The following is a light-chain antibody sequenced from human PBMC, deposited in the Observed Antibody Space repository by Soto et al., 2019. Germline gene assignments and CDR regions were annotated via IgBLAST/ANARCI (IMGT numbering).Light chain of an antibody. Sequence: EIVMTQSPATLSVSPGERATLSCRASQSVSSNLAWYQQKPGQAPRFLIYGASTRATGIPARFSGSGSGTEFTLTISSLQSEDFAVYYCQQYNNWPRTFGQGTKVEIK. J-gene: IGKJ1*01. CDR3: QQYNNWPRT. V-gene: IGKV3-15*01. CDR1: QSVSSN. CDR2: GAS.